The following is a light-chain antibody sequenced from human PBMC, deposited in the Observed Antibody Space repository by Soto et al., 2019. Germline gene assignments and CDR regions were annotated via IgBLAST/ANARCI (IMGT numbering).Light chain of an antibody. V-gene: IGKV1-39*01. CDR3: QQSYSTPFT. Sequence: DIQMTQSPSTLSASVGDRVTITCRASQSISSWLAWYQQKPGTAPKLLIYHASSLQSGVPSRFSGSGSGTDFTLTISSLQPEDFATYYCQQSYSTPFTFGPGTKVDIK. J-gene: IGKJ3*01. CDR1: QSISSW. CDR2: HAS.